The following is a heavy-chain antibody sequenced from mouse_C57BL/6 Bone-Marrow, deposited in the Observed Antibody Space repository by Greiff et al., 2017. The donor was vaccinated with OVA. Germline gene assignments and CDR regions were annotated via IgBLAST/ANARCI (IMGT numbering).Heavy chain of an antibody. D-gene: IGHD4-1*01. V-gene: IGHV5-6*01. J-gene: IGHJ4*01. Sequence: EVKLVESGGDLVKPGGSLKLSCAASGFTFSSYGMPWVRQTPDKRLEWVATISGGGSYTYYPASVQGRFTISRDNAKNTLYLQMGRLKSKDTAMYYCASHRYANDWGNGMGYWGQGTSVTVSS. CDR2: ISGGGSYT. CDR3: ASHRYANDWGNGMGY. CDR1: GFTFSSYG.